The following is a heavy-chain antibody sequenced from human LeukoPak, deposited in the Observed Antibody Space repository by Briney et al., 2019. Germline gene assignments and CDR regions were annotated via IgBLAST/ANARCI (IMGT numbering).Heavy chain of an antibody. Sequence: GGSLRLSCAASGFSFSYFAMRCVRQAPGKGLEWVAFIQSDGNIQYCEDSVKGRFTISRDNSRKTVDLQMSSLRLEDAAIYLGARDGLASTDHWGQGTLVTVSS. CDR2: IQSDGNIQ. V-gene: IGHV3-30*02. CDR3: ARDGLASTDH. D-gene: IGHD5-12*01. CDR1: GFSFSYFA. J-gene: IGHJ4*02.